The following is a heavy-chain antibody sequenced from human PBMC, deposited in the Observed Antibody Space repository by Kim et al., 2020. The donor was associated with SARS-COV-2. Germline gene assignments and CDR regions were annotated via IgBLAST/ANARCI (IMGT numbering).Heavy chain of an antibody. CDR1: GVTINNGGYF. Sequence: SETLSLTCSVSGVTINNGGYFWHWIRQIPGKGLEWMGHIYYTGTASYIPSLQSRLTMSVDLSKSQLSLSLKSVTAADTAVYYCARGGVVPTAIRFDPWGPGTLVTVSS. J-gene: IGHJ5*02. CDR2: IYYTGTA. V-gene: IGHV4-31*03. D-gene: IGHD2-15*01. CDR3: ARGGVVPTAIRFDP.